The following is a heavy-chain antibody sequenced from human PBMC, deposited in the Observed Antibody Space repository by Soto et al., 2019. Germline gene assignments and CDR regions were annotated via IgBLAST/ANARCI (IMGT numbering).Heavy chain of an antibody. CDR3: ARGLSRWELPYFEY. J-gene: IGHJ4*02. V-gene: IGHV4-30-4*01. CDR1: GGSISSGDYY. D-gene: IGHD1-26*01. Sequence: PSETLSLTCTVSGGSISSGDYYWSWIRQPPGKGLEWIGYIYYSGSTYYNPSLKSRVTISVDTSKNQFSLKLSSVTAADTAVYYCARGLSRWELPYFEYWGQGTLVTVSS. CDR2: IYYSGST.